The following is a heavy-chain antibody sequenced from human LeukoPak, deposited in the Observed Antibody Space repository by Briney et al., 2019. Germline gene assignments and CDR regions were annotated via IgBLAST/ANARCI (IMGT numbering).Heavy chain of an antibody. Sequence: SETLSLTCTVSGGSISSSSYYWGWIRQPLGKGLEWIGSIYYSGSTYYNPSLKSRVTISVDTSKNQSSLKLSSVTAADTAVYYCARRWNSAFDYWGQGTLVTVSS. CDR3: ARRWNSAFDY. D-gene: IGHD1-7*01. CDR1: GGSISSSSYY. J-gene: IGHJ4*02. CDR2: IYYSGST. V-gene: IGHV4-39*01.